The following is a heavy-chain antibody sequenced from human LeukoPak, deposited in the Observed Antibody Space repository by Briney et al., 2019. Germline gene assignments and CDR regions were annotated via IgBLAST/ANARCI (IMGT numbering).Heavy chain of an antibody. V-gene: IGHV4-59*01. J-gene: IGHJ4*02. D-gene: IGHD6-19*01. Sequence: PSETLSLTCTVSGGSISSYYWSWIRQPPGKGLEWIGYIYYSGSTNYNPSLKSRVTISVDTSKNQFSLKLSSVTAADTAVYYCARAAVNSGLYGYAYYFDYWGQGTLVTVSS. CDR1: GGSISSYY. CDR3: ARAAVNSGLYGYAYYFDY. CDR2: IYYSGST.